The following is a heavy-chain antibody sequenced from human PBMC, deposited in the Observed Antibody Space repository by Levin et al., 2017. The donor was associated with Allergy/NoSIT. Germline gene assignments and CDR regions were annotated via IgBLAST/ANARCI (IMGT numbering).Heavy chain of an antibody. J-gene: IGHJ4*02. V-gene: IGHV4-59*08. CDR2: IYYTGNT. D-gene: IGHD4-17*01. CDR1: GDSISIYY. CDR3: ARGRNDYGDYWVFDF. Sequence: SLTLSLPCTVSGDSISIYYWTWIRQPPGKELEWMGYIYYTGNTDYNRSLKSRVTMSVDTSKNQFSLKLSSVTAADTAVYYCARGRNDYGDYWVFDFWGQGTQVTVSS.